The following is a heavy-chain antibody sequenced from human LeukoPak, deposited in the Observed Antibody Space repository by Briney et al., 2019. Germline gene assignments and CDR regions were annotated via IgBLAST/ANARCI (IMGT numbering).Heavy chain of an antibody. D-gene: IGHD3-10*01. CDR2: ISGDGGST. CDR3: AKAFYYGSGEGRGAFDI. Sequence: PGGSLRLSCAASGFTFDDYAMHWVRQAPGKGLEWVSLISGDGGSTYYADSVKGRFTISRDNRKSSLYLQMNSLRTEHTALYYCAKAFYYGSGEGRGAFDIWGQGTMVTVSS. V-gene: IGHV3-43*02. CDR1: GFTFDDYA. J-gene: IGHJ3*02.